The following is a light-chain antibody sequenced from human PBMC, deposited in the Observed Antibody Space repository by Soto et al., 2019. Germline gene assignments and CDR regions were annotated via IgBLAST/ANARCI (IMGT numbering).Light chain of an antibody. CDR1: QSISSW. J-gene: IGKJ4*01. CDR3: QQYSTYPLT. Sequence: DIQMTQSPSTLSASVGDRVTITCRASQSISSWLAWYQQKPGKAPNLLIHEASTLGSGVPSRFFGSGSGTEFTLTISSPQPDDFATYYCQQYSTYPLTFGGGTKVDIK. V-gene: IGKV1-5*03. CDR2: EAS.